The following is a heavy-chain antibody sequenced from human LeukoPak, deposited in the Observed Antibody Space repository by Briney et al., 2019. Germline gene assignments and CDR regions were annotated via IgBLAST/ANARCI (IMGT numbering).Heavy chain of an antibody. D-gene: IGHD3-16*01. Sequence: ASVKVSCTASGYTFTGYYLHWVRQAPGQGLEWMGWINANTGGTNYAQKFQGKFTMTRDTSITTVYMELSRLAFDDTAVYFCARDNDSRDPPHFDYWGQGTLVTVSS. V-gene: IGHV1-2*02. CDR2: INANTGGT. CDR3: ARDNDSRDPPHFDY. CDR1: GYTFTGYY. J-gene: IGHJ4*02.